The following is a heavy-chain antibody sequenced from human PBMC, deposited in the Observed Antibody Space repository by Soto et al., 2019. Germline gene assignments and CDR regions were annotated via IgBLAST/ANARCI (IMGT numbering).Heavy chain of an antibody. Sequence: SVKVSCKASGGSLSTNPISWVRQAPGQGLEWMGGTGSGTGPGNHAQKFQGRLTVTADKSTSTVYMELTNLSSEDTAVYYCARRDSGGFYRLFDSWGQGTLVTVSS. CDR3: ARRDSGGFYRLFDS. V-gene: IGHV1-69*06. CDR2: TGSGTGPG. D-gene: IGHD2-15*01. J-gene: IGHJ4*02. CDR1: GGSLSTNP.